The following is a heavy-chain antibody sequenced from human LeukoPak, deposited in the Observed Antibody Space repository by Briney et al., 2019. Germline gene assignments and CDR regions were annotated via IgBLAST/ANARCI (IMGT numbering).Heavy chain of an antibody. D-gene: IGHD3-9*01. V-gene: IGHV1-18*01. CDR3: AREESQEVTYYDVLTGETSNSYYYYYMDV. Sequence: ASVKVSCKASGHTFTKYAISWVRQAPGQGLEWMGWISPYNGDTNYPHKLQGRVTMTADTSTSTASMELRSLRSDDTAVYYCAREESQEVTYYDVLTGETSNSYYYYYMDVWGKGTTVTVSS. CDR1: GHTFTKYA. J-gene: IGHJ6*03. CDR2: ISPYNGDT.